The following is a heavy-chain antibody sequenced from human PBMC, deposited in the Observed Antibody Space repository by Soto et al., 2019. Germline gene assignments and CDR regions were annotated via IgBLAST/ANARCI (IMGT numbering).Heavy chain of an antibody. V-gene: IGHV5-51*01. Sequence: RGESLKISCKGSGYSFTNYWIGWVRQMPGKGLEWMGIIYPGDSDSRYSPSFQGQVTISSDRSISTAYLQCSSLKASDTAMYYCARRVYTSSGAFDIWGQGTMVTVSS. CDR3: ARRVYTSSGAFDI. CDR1: GYSFTNYW. D-gene: IGHD6-6*01. CDR2: IYPGDSDS. J-gene: IGHJ3*02.